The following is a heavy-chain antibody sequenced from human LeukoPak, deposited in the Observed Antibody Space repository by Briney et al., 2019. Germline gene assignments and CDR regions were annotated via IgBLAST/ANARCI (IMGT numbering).Heavy chain of an antibody. V-gene: IGHV1-18*01. D-gene: IGHD3-3*01. J-gene: IGHJ6*02. CDR2: ISAYNGNT. Sequence: GASVKVSCKASGGTFSSYAISWVRQAPGQGLEWMGWISAYNGNTNYARKLQGRVTMTTDTSTSTAYMELRSLRSDDTAVYYCARWDYDFWSGYYNYYYYGMDVWGQGTTVTVSS. CDR1: GGTFSSYA. CDR3: ARWDYDFWSGYYNYYYYGMDV.